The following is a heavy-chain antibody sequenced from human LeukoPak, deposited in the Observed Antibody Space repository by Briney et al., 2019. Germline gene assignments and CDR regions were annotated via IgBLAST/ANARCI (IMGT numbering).Heavy chain of an antibody. Sequence: GGSLRLSCAASGFTFSSYGMHWVRQAPGKGLEWVAVISYDGGNKYYADSVKGRFTISRDNSKNTLYLQMNSLRAEDTAVYYCAKGQRGSYYDSSGYTDYWGQGTLVTVSS. J-gene: IGHJ4*02. V-gene: IGHV3-30*18. D-gene: IGHD3-22*01. CDR3: AKGQRGSYYDSSGYTDY. CDR1: GFTFSSYG. CDR2: ISYDGGNK.